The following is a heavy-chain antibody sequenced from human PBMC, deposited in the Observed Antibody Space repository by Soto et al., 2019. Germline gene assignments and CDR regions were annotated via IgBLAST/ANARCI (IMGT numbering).Heavy chain of an antibody. CDR1: GGSISSGGYY. CDR2: IYYSGST. J-gene: IGHJ6*02. D-gene: IGHD3-3*01. Sequence: QVQLQESGPGLVKPSQTLSLTCTVSGGSISSGGYYWSWIRQHPGKGLEWIGYIYYSGSTYYNPSLKSRVTLSVDSSKNQCSLNLSSVTAADTAVYYCVRVCPGDYYEVEWYGMDVWGQGTTVTVSS. CDR3: VRVCPGDYYEVEWYGMDV. V-gene: IGHV4-31*03.